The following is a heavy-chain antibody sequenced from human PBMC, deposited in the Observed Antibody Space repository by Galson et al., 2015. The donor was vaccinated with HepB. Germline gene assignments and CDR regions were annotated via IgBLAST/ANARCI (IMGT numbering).Heavy chain of an antibody. J-gene: IGHJ4*02. D-gene: IGHD6-19*01. CDR2: ISGSGAAT. V-gene: IGHV3-23*01. CDR1: GFTFNTYA. CDR3: AKLAGSTGWSDQVDY. Sequence: SLRLSCAASGFTFNTYAMIWVRQAPGKGLEWVSTISGSGAATYYADSVRGQFTISRDNSKNTLYLQMNSLRAEGTAVYHCAKLAGSTGWSDQVDYWGQGTLVTVSS.